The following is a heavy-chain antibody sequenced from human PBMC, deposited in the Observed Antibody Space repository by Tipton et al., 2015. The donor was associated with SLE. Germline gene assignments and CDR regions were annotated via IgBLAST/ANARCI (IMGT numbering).Heavy chain of an antibody. V-gene: IGHV4-30-2*02. D-gene: IGHD6-19*01. CDR2: IYHSGST. CDR1: GGSISSGGYS. CDR3: ASGRAVAGGDYFDY. Sequence: TLSLTCAVSGGSISSGGYSWSWIRQPPGKGLEWIGYIYHSGSTYYNPSLKSRVTISVDTSKNQFSLKLSSVTAADTAVYYCASGRAVAGGDYFDYWGQGTLVTVSS. J-gene: IGHJ4*02.